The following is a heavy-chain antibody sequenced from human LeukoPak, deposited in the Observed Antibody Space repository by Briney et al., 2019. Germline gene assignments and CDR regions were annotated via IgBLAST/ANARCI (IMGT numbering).Heavy chain of an antibody. CDR2: ISAYNGNT. J-gene: IGHJ4*02. D-gene: IGHD4-17*01. CDR1: GYTLTSYG. V-gene: IGHV1-18*01. Sequence: GASVKVSCKASGYTLTSYGISWVRQAPGQGLEWMGWISAYNGNTNYAQKLQGRVTMTTDTSTSTAYMELRSLRSDDTAVYYCARDQGVNDYGDYVPDYWGQGTLVTVSS. CDR3: ARDQGVNDYGDYVPDY.